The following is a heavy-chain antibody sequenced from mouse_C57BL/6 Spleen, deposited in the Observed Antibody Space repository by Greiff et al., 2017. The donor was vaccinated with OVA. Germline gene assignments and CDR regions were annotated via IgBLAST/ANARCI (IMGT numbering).Heavy chain of an antibody. Sequence: QVQLQQPGAELVRPGSSVKLSCKASGYTFTSYWMDWVKQRPGQGLEWIGNIYPSDSETHYNQKFKDKATLTVDKSSSTAYMQLSSLTSEDSAVYYCARALYGGYYAMDYWGQGTSVTVSS. CDR3: ARALYGGYYAMDY. J-gene: IGHJ4*01. V-gene: IGHV1-61*01. CDR2: IYPSDSET. D-gene: IGHD1-1*01. CDR1: GYTFTSYW.